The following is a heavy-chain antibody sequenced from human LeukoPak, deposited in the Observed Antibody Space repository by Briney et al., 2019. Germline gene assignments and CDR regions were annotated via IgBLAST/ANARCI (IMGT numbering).Heavy chain of an antibody. CDR2: IRYDGSNK. CDR1: GFTFSSYG. V-gene: IGHV3-30*02. J-gene: IGHJ4*02. Sequence: PGGSLRLSCAASGFTFSSYGMHWVRQAPGKGPEWVAFIRYDGSNKYYADSVKGRFTISRDNSKNTLYLQMNSLRAEDTAVYYCARREIPYGDQYYFDYWGQGTLVTVSS. D-gene: IGHD4-17*01. CDR3: ARREIPYGDQYYFDY.